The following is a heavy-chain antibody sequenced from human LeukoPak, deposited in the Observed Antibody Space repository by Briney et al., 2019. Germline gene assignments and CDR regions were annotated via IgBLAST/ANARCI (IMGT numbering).Heavy chain of an antibody. CDR3: ARLGYCTGTSCGRDDLYFDY. CDR1: GYSYTSYW. D-gene: IGHD2-8*02. Sequence: GESLKISCKGSGYSYTSYWIAWVRQMPGKGLEWMGIIFPGDSDTTYSPSFQGQVTISADRSISTAYLQWSSLRASDTAMYYCARLGYCTGTSCGRDDLYFDYWGQGTLVTVSS. CDR2: IFPGDSDT. V-gene: IGHV5-51*01. J-gene: IGHJ4*02.